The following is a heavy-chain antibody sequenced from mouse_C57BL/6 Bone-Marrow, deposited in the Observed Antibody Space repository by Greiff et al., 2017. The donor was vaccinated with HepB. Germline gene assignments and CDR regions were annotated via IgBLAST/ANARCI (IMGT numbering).Heavy chain of an antibody. CDR1: GFTFSDYY. V-gene: IGHV5-12*01. CDR3: ARLDGGYYWYFDV. Sequence: DVMLVESGGGLVQPGGSLKLSCAASGFTFSDYYMYWVRQTPEKRLEWVAYISNGGGSTYYPDTVKGRFTISRDNANNTLYLQMSRLKSEDTAMYYCARLDGGYYWYFDVWGTGTTVTVSS. J-gene: IGHJ1*03. CDR2: ISNGGGST. D-gene: IGHD2-2*01.